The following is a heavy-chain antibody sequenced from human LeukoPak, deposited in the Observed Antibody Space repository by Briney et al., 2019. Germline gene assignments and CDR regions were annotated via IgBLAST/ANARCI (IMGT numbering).Heavy chain of an antibody. D-gene: IGHD6-6*01. CDR3: ARPRRYSSYNFDY. CDR1: GVTFSSYW. J-gene: IGHJ4*02. CDR2: IKRDGSEE. Sequence: GGSLRLSCAGSGVTFSSYWMSWVRQAPGKGLEWVASIKRDGSEEYYVDSVKGRFTISRDNAKNSVYLQMNSLRAEDTAVYYCARPRRYSSYNFDYWGQGTLVTVSS. V-gene: IGHV3-7*01.